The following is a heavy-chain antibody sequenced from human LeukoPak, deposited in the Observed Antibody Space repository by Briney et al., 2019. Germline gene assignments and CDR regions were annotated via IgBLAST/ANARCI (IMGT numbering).Heavy chain of an antibody. D-gene: IGHD5-18*01. V-gene: IGHV3-21*01. CDR1: GFTFSSCS. CDR2: ISSSSTYI. J-gene: IGHJ5*02. Sequence: GGSLRLSCAASGFTFSSCSMNWVRQAPGKGLEWVSSISSSSTYIYYADSVKGRFTISRDNAKNSLYLQMNSLRAEDTAVYYCARDLYSSSWFDPWGQGTLVTVSS. CDR3: ARDLYSSSWFDP.